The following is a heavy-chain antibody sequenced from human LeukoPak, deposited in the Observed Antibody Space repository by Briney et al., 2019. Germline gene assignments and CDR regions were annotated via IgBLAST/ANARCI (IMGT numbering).Heavy chain of an antibody. V-gene: IGHV1-58*01. CDR3: AADQRGAQGPFANY. J-gene: IGHJ4*02. Sequence: SVKVSRKASGFTFTSSAVQWVRQARGQRLEWIGWIVVGSGNTNYAQKFQERVTITRDMSTSTAYMELSSLRSEDTAVYYCAADQRGAQGPFANYWGQGTLVTVSS. CDR2: IVVGSGNT. CDR1: GFTFTSSA. D-gene: IGHD3-9*01.